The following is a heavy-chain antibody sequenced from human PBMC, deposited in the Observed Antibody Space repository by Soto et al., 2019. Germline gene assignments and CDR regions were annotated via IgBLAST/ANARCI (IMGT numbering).Heavy chain of an antibody. Sequence: ASVKVSCKASGYSFTTYAMHWVRQAPGQRLEWMGWINAGNGNTKYSQKFQDRVTITRDTSASTAYMELSSLRSEDTAVYYCARIRYFDWLLPHDALDIRGQGTMVTVSS. CDR1: GYSFTTYA. CDR3: ARIRYFDWLLPHDALDI. J-gene: IGHJ3*02. D-gene: IGHD3-9*01. CDR2: INAGNGNT. V-gene: IGHV1-3*01.